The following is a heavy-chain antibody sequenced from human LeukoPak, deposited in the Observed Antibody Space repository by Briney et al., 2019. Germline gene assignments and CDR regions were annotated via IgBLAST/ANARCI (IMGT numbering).Heavy chain of an antibody. CDR3: AKDQKSIAATGYDY. CDR1: GFTFANYA. J-gene: IGHJ4*02. D-gene: IGHD6-13*01. V-gene: IGHV3-23*01. CDR2: ISGSGGST. Sequence: AGGSLRLSCAASGFTFANYAMSWVRQGPGKGLEWVSTISGSGGSTYYADSVKGRFTISRDNSKNTLFLQMNSLRADDTVVYFCAKDQKSIAATGYDYWGQGTLVTVSS.